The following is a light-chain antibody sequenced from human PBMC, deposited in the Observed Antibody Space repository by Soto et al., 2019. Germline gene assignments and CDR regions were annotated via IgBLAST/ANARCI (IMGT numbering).Light chain of an antibody. CDR2: DVS. Sequence: QSALTQPRSVSGSPGQSVTISCTGTSSDVGAYNYVSWYQQHPAKAPNLMIYDVSKRPSGVPDRFSGSKSSNTASLTISGLQAEDEGDYYCCSYTNSAYVFGTGTKLTVL. J-gene: IGLJ1*01. CDR3: CSYTNSAYV. CDR1: SSDVGAYNY. V-gene: IGLV2-11*01.